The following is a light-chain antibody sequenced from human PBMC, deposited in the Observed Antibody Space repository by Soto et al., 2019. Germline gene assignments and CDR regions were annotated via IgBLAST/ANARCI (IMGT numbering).Light chain of an antibody. CDR1: QSVSSN. CDR2: GAS. Sequence: EIVMTQSPATLSVSPGERATLSCRASQSVSSNLAWYQQKPGQAPRLLIYGASTRATGIPARFSASGSGTEFTLTISSLQSEDFSVYYCQPYTKWPLTCGGGTKVEIK. J-gene: IGKJ4*01. V-gene: IGKV3-15*01. CDR3: QPYTKWPLT.